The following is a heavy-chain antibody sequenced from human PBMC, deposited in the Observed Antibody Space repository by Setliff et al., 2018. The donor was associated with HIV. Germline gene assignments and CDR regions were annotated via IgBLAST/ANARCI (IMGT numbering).Heavy chain of an antibody. J-gene: IGHJ4*02. V-gene: IGHV4-61*09. CDR1: GGSIISGSYY. CDR3: ARTSEYDFGLTKYLDY. D-gene: IGHD3-3*01. Sequence: PSETLSLTCSVSGGSIISGSYYWSWIRQPAGKGLEWIGHIHTSGSTNYNPSLKSRVTISVDTSKNQFSLKLSSVTAADTAVYYCARTSEYDFGLTKYLDYWGQGTLVTVSS. CDR2: IHTSGST.